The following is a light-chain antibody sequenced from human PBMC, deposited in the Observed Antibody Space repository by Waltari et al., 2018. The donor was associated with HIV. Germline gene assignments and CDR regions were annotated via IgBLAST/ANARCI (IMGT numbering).Light chain of an antibody. CDR2: DVA. J-gene: IGLJ3*02. CDR3: LTYVSKTSTWQ. CDR1: DIDFGNYNL. V-gene: IGLV2-23*02. Sequence: QSALTQPASVSGNPGQPVTITSTGTDIDFGNYNLVSWFQQHPGKAPKLLIYDVAKRPSGVSCRFSGSKSGYFASLTISGLLTEDESSYYCLTYVSKTSTWQFGGGTYLTV.